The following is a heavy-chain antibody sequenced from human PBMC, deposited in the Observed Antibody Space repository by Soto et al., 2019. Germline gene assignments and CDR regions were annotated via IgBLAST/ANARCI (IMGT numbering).Heavy chain of an antibody. CDR3: ARRISITIFGRYYYDY. J-gene: IGHJ4*02. CDR2: IYYSGST. Sequence: SETLSLTCTVSGGSISSSSYYWGWIRQPPGKGLEWIGSIYYSGSTYYNPSLKSRVTISVDTSKNQFSLKLSSVTAADTAVYYCARRISITIFGRYYYDYWGQGTLVTVSS. V-gene: IGHV4-39*01. CDR1: GGSISSSSYY. D-gene: IGHD3-3*01.